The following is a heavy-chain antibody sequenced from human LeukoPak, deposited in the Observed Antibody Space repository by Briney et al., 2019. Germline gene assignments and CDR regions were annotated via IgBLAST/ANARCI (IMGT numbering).Heavy chain of an antibody. V-gene: IGHV1-3*03. CDR3: ARLVVAARGNWFDP. Sequence: GASVKVSCKASGYTFTSYAMHWVRQAPGQRLEWMGWINVGNGNTKYSQEFQGRVTITRDTSASTAYMELSSLRSEDMAVYYCARLVVAARGNWFDPWGQGTLVTVSS. CDR2: INVGNGNT. J-gene: IGHJ5*02. D-gene: IGHD2-15*01. CDR1: GYTFTSYA.